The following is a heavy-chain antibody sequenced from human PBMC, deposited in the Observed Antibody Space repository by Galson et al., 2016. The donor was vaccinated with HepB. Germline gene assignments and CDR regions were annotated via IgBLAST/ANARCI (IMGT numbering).Heavy chain of an antibody. CDR1: GFSLRTSGMC. D-gene: IGHD3-10*02. CDR3: ARIMFKYYYYGMNV. V-gene: IGHV2-70*01. Sequence: PALVKPTQTLTLTCTFSGFSLRTSGMCVSWIRQPPGKALEWLALIEWDDDKYYSTSLKTRLTISKDTSKNQVVLTMTNMDPADTATYYCARIMFKYYYYGMNVWGQGTTGTVSS. J-gene: IGHJ6*02. CDR2: IEWDDDK.